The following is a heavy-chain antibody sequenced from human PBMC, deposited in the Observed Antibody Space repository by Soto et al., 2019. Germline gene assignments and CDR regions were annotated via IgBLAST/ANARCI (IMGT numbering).Heavy chain of an antibody. CDR1: GFTFNYYP. D-gene: IGHD6-19*01. CDR2: VSFDGSNK. V-gene: IGHV3-30-3*01. CDR3: ARLPGPLVAVLYIYPLDGREAMSDVDV. Sequence: GGSLRLSCAASGFTFNYYPMHWVRQAPGKGLEWVAVVSFDGSNKYYADSVKDRFTISKDNSKNTLYLQMNSLRREDTAVYYCARLPGPLVAVLYIYPLDGREAMSDVDVWGQGTTVTVSS. J-gene: IGHJ6*02.